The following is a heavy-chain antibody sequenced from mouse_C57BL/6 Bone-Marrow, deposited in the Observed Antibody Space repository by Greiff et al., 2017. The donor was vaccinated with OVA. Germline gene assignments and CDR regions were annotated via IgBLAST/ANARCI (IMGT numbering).Heavy chain of an antibody. CDR2: ISYDGSN. D-gene: IGHD3-2*02. V-gene: IGHV3-6*01. Sequence: EVKLVESGPGLVKPSQSLSLPCSVTGYSITSGYYWNWIRQFPGNILEWVGYISYDGSNNYNPSLKNQITITRDTSKNQFFLKLNSVTTEDTATYYCARGRDSAGYFPFAYWGQGTLVTVSA. CDR3: ARGRDSAGYFPFAY. J-gene: IGHJ3*01. CDR1: GYSITSGYY.